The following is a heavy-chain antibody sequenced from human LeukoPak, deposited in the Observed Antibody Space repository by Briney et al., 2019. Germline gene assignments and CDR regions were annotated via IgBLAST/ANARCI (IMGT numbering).Heavy chain of an antibody. D-gene: IGHD6-13*01. J-gene: IGHJ6*02. CDR3: ARAPAIAAAGYLDV. CDR2: ISAYNGNT. Sequence: GASVNVSFKASGYTFTSYGISWVRQAPGQGLEWMGWISAYNGNTNYAQKLQGRVTMTTDTSTSTAYMELRSLRSDDTAVYYCARAPAIAAAGYLDVWGQGTTVTVSS. CDR1: GYTFTSYG. V-gene: IGHV1-18*01.